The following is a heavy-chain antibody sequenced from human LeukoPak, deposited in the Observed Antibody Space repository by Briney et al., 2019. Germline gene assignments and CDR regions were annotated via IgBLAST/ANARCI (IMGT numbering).Heavy chain of an antibody. CDR3: ARLAVAGTGTYYYYYYMDV. CDR1: GGSVSDYY. J-gene: IGHJ6*03. D-gene: IGHD6-19*01. Sequence: SETLSLTCTVSGGSVSDYYWSWIRQSPGKGLEWIGYIYYTGSSSYNPSLRSRVTISADTSKNQFSLKLSSVTAADTAVYYCARLAVAGTGTYYYYYYMDVWGKGTTVTVSS. V-gene: IGHV4-59*02. CDR2: IYYTGSS.